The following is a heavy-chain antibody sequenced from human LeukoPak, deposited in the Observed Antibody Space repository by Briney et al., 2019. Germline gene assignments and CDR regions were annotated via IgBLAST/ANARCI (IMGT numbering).Heavy chain of an antibody. CDR2: INPNSGGT. D-gene: IGHD1-26*01. V-gene: IGHV1-2*02. CDR3: ARDRPRVGAYVY. Sequence: ASVKVSCKASGYTFTSYGISWVRLAPGQGLEWMGWINPNSGGTNYAQKFQGRVTMTRDTSISTAYMELSRLRSDDTAVYYCARDRPRVGAYVYWGQGTLVTVSS. J-gene: IGHJ4*02. CDR1: GYTFTSYG.